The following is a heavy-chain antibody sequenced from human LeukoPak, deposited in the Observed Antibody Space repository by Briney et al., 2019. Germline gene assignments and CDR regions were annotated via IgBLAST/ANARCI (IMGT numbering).Heavy chain of an antibody. Sequence: PGGSLRLSCAASGFTFSSYAMNWVRQAPGKGLEWVSVISNSGGDTYYADSVRGRFTISRDNAKNSLYLQMNSLRAEDTAVYYCARALYCSSTSCAHWGQGTLVTVSS. CDR2: ISNSGGDT. D-gene: IGHD2-2*01. J-gene: IGHJ4*02. CDR3: ARALYCSSTSCAH. CDR1: GFTFSSYA. V-gene: IGHV3-23*01.